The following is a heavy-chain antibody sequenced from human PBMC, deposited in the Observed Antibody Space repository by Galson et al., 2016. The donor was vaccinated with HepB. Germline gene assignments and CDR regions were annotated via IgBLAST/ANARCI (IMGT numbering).Heavy chain of an antibody. J-gene: IGHJ4*02. CDR2: IDGPTPNT. V-gene: IGHV3-23*01. CDR1: GFTFRNYA. Sequence: SLRLSCAASGFTFRNYALSWVRRAPGKGLEWVSHIDGPTPNTHYADSVRGRFSIYRDNSRDTLYLQMDSLTAEDSAIYYCTTWLSHPCDYWGQGTRVTVSS. CDR3: TTWLSHPCDY. D-gene: IGHD6-19*01.